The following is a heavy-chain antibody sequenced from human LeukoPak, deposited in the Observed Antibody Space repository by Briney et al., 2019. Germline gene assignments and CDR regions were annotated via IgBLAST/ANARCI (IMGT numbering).Heavy chain of an antibody. D-gene: IGHD6-19*01. Sequence: PGGSLRLSCAASGFTFDDYAMHWVRQAPGKGLEWVSGISWNSGSIGYADSVKGRFTISRDNAKNSLYLQVNSLRAEDTALYYCAKDITPYSSGWYLGFDYWVQGTLVTVSS. V-gene: IGHV3-9*01. CDR3: AKDITPYSSGWYLGFDY. CDR2: ISWNSGSI. J-gene: IGHJ4*02. CDR1: GFTFDDYA.